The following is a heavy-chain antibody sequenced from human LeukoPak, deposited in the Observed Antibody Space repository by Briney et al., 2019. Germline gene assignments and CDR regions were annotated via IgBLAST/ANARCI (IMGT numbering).Heavy chain of an antibody. CDR3: ARDQEISGSYDY. Sequence: PSETQSLTCTVSGGSISSYYWSWIRQPPGKGLEWIGYIYYSGSTNYNPSLKSRVTISVDTSKNQFSLKLSSVTAADTAVYYCARDQEISGSYDYWGQGTLVTVSS. J-gene: IGHJ4*02. V-gene: IGHV4-59*01. CDR1: GGSISSYY. CDR2: IYYSGST. D-gene: IGHD1-26*01.